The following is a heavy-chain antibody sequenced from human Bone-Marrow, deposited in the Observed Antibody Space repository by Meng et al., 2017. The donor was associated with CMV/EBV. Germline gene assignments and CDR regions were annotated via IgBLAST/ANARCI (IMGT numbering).Heavy chain of an antibody. V-gene: IGHV4-59*01. CDR2: IYYSGST. Sequence: SETLSLTCTVSGGSISSYYWSWIRQPPGKGLEWIGYIYYSGSTNYNPSLKSRVTISVDTSKNQFSLKLSSVTAADTAVYYCARARYSSSWPDYWGQGTLVTVSP. CDR1: GGSISSYY. CDR3: ARARYSSSWPDY. J-gene: IGHJ4*02. D-gene: IGHD6-13*01.